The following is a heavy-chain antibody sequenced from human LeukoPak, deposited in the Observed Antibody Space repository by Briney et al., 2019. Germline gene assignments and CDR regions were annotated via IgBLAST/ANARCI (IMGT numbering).Heavy chain of an antibody. D-gene: IGHD6-6*01. Sequence: PSETLSLTCAVYGGSFGGYYWSWVRQAPGKGLEWVSSISSSSSYIYYADSVKGRFTISRDNAKNSLYLQMNSLRAEDTAVYYCARAGGWGYSSSSGYYFDYWGQGTLVTVSS. V-gene: IGHV3-21*01. CDR1: GGSFGGYY. J-gene: IGHJ4*02. CDR3: ARAGGWGYSSSSGYYFDY. CDR2: ISSSSSYI.